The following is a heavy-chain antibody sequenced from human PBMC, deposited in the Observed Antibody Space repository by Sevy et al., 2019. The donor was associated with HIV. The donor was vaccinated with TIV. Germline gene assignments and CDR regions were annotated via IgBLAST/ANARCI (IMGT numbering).Heavy chain of an antibody. Sequence: GGSLRLSCAASGFTFSSYGMHWVRQAPDKGLEWVAVISYDGSNKYYADSVKGRFTISRDNSKNTLYLQMNSLRAEDTAVYYCAKGFILMVYDDYFDYWGQGTLVTVSS. CDR3: AKGFILMVYDDYFDY. CDR2: ISYDGSNK. V-gene: IGHV3-30*18. CDR1: GFTFSSYG. D-gene: IGHD2-8*01. J-gene: IGHJ4*02.